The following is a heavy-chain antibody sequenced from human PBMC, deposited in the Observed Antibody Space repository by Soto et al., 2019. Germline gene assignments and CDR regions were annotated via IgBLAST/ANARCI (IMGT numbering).Heavy chain of an antibody. CDR2: TYYRSKWYN. D-gene: IGHD2-8*01. CDR3: ARLIGNSWLDS. V-gene: IGHV6-1*01. Sequence: PSQTLSLTCAISGDSVSSNSATWDWIRQPPSRGLEWLGRTYYRSKWYNDYAVSVKSRITINPDTSNNQLSLQLNSVTPDHTAVYYCARLIGNSWLDSWGQGTLVTVSS. CDR1: GDSVSSNSAT. J-gene: IGHJ5*01.